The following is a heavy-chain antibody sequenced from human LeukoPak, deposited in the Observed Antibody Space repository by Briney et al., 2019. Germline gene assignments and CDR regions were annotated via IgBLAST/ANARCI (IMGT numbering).Heavy chain of an antibody. Sequence: GGPLRLSCAASGFTFSSDGKHWVRQAPGKGLERLAVIWYDGSNKYYADSVKGRFTISRDNSKNTLYLQMNSLRAEDTAVYYCARDLHAWGVGFPAYWGQGTLVTVSS. CDR2: IWYDGSNK. D-gene: IGHD3-10*01. CDR1: GFTFSSDG. V-gene: IGHV3-33*01. J-gene: IGHJ4*02. CDR3: ARDLHAWGVGFPAY.